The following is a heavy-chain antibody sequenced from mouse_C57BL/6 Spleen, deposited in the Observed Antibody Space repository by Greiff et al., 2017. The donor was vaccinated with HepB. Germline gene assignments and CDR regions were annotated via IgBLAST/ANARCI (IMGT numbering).Heavy chain of an antibody. D-gene: IGHD1-1*01. V-gene: IGHV1-64*01. Sequence: QVQLKQPGAELVKPGASVKLSCKASGYTFTSYWMHWVKQRPGQGLEWIGMIHPNSGSTNYNEKFKSKATLTVDKSSSTAYMQLSSLTSEDSAVYYCATVVAPFDYWGQGTTLTVSS. CDR2: IHPNSGST. J-gene: IGHJ2*01. CDR1: GYTFTSYW. CDR3: ATVVAPFDY.